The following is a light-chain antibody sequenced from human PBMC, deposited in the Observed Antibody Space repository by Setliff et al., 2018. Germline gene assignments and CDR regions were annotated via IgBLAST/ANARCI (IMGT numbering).Light chain of an antibody. V-gene: IGLV2-14*01. CDR1: SSDVGGYDY. CDR3: LSYTSKTTHAL. J-gene: IGLJ2*01. CDR2: EVS. Sequence: QSVLTQPAAVSGSPGQSITISCTGTSSDVGGYDYVPWYQQHPGKAPKLMIYEVSKRPSGVSDRFSGSKSANTASLTISGLQTEDEADYYCLSYTSKTTHALFGGGTKVTV.